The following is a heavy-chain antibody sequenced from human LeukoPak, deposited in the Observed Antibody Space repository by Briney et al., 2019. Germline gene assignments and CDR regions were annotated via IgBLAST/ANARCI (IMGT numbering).Heavy chain of an antibody. CDR3: ARDGYSYCYGWSFDL. J-gene: IGHJ2*01. D-gene: IGHD5-18*01. CDR2: IYYSGST. Sequence: PSETLSLTCTVSGGSISSGDYYWSWIRQPPGKGLEWIGYIYYSGSTYYNPSLKSRVTISVDTSKNQFSLKLSSVTAADTAVYYCARDGYSYCYGWSFDLWGRGTLVTVSS. CDR1: GGSISSGDYY. V-gene: IGHV4-30-4*08.